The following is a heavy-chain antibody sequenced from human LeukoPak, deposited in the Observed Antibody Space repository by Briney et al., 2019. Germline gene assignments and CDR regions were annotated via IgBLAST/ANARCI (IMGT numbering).Heavy chain of an antibody. Sequence: SQTLSLTCTVSGASFSSGDQYWNWIRQSPGKGLEWIGSIHPSGTLYNNPSLESRVTMSMDTSKNQFSLNLNSVTAADAAVYFCSRGLDSRKLGYWGQGTLVTVSS. J-gene: IGHJ4*02. CDR2: IHPSGTL. V-gene: IGHV4-31*03. CDR1: GASFSSGDQY. CDR3: SRGLDSRKLGY. D-gene: IGHD3-22*01.